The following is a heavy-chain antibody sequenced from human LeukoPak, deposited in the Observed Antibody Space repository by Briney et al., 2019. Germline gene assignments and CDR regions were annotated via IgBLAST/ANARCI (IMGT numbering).Heavy chain of an antibody. V-gene: IGHV1-2*02. D-gene: IGHD3-10*01. CDR2: INPNSGGT. CDR3: ARASYYGSGSYGVVDY. CDR1: GYTFTGYY. Sequence: ASVKVSCKVSGYTFTGYYMHWVRQAPGQGLEWMGWINPNSGGTNYAQKFQGRVTMTRNTSISTAYMELSRLRSDDTAVYYCARASYYGSGSYGVVDYWGQGTLVTVSS. J-gene: IGHJ4*02.